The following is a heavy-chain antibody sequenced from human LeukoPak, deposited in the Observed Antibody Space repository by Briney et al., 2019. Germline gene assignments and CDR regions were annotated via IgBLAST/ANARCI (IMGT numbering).Heavy chain of an antibody. CDR1: GYTFTSYG. CDR3: ARVARPFPQLVLEEAYYYYYMDV. Sequence: GASVKVSCKASGYTFTSYGISWVRQAPGQGLEWMGWISAYNGNTNYAQKLQGRVTMTTDTSTSTAYMELSSLRSEDTAVYYCARVARPFPQLVLEEAYYYYYMDVWGKGTTVTVSS. CDR2: ISAYNGNT. V-gene: IGHV1-18*01. D-gene: IGHD6-13*01. J-gene: IGHJ6*03.